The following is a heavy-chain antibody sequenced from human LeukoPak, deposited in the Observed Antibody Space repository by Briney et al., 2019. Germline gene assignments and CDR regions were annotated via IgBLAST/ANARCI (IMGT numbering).Heavy chain of an antibody. D-gene: IGHD3-16*01. Sequence: GASVKVSCKASGYTFNSHYMNWVRQAPGQGLEWMGIINPVGGTTTYAQKFQVRVTMTRDLSTSTVYMELSSLRSEDTAVYYCARGAGLGYSLGDYWGQGTLVTVSS. V-gene: IGHV1-46*02. CDR2: INPVGGTT. CDR1: GYTFNSHY. J-gene: IGHJ4*02. CDR3: ARGAGLGYSLGDY.